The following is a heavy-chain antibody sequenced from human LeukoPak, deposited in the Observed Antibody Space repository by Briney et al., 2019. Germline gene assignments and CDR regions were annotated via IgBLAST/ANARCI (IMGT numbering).Heavy chain of an antibody. D-gene: IGHD1-26*01. CDR1: GYTFTSYY. CDR3: VVVGATDYFDY. Sequence: ASVKVSCKASGYTFTSYYMHWVRQAPGQGLDWMGIINPSGGSTSYAQKFQGRVTMTRDMSTSTVYMELSSLRSEDTAVYYCVVVGATDYFDYWGQGTLVTVSS. V-gene: IGHV1-46*01. CDR2: INPSGGST. J-gene: IGHJ4*02.